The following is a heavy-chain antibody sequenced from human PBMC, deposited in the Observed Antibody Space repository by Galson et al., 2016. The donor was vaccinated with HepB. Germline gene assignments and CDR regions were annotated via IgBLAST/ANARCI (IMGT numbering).Heavy chain of an antibody. Sequence: SLRLSCAASGFTVTSNYMSWVRQAPGKGLEWVSMIYNSGETHYADSVKGRFTISRDTSTNTLYPHMSGLRAEDTAVYFCAKASRKSYYYLDHWGQGTLVSVSS. CDR2: IYNSGET. CDR1: GFTVTSNY. J-gene: IGHJ4*02. V-gene: IGHV3-53*01. D-gene: IGHD3-10*01. CDR3: AKASRKSYYYLDH.